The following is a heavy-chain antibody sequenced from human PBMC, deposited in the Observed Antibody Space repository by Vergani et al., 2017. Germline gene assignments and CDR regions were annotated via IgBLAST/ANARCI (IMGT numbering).Heavy chain of an antibody. D-gene: IGHD6-13*01. CDR3: AKNDSSSDRFLDS. Sequence: EVQLLESGGGLVQTGGSLRLSCEDFAFKFYSYTMTWVRQAPGKGLEWVSFINNRGVAKYYADAVKGRFTISRDNSKNMLYLQMNSLRVEDTAIYYCAKNDSSSDRFLDSWGQGSLVTVSS. J-gene: IGHJ4*02. V-gene: IGHV3-23*01. CDR1: AFKFYSYT. CDR2: INNRGVAK.